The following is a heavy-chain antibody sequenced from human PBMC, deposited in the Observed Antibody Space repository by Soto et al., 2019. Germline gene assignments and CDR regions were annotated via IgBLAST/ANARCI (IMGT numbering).Heavy chain of an antibody. V-gene: IGHV1-8*01. CDR1: GYTFTSYD. D-gene: IGHD4-17*01. J-gene: IGHJ6*03. CDR3: ARSWGDYGSYYNYYMDV. Sequence: QVQLVQSGAEVKKPGASVKVSCKASGYTFTSYDINWVRQATGQGLEWMGWMNPNSGNTGYAQKFQGRVTMTRNTSLSRAYMELSSLRSEDTAVYYCARSWGDYGSYYNYYMDVWGKGTTVTVSS. CDR2: MNPNSGNT.